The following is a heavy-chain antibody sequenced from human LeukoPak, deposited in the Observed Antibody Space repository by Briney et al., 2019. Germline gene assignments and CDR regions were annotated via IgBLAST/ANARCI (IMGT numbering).Heavy chain of an antibody. Sequence: SQTLSLTCTVSGGSISSDDYYWSWIRQPPGKGLEWIGYIYYSGSTYYNPSLKSRLSISVDTSKDQFSLKLSSVTAADTAVYYCVRAPRDSSTMLDYWGQGTLVTVSS. CDR3: VRAPRDSSTMLDY. V-gene: IGHV4-30-4*01. D-gene: IGHD6-13*01. CDR1: GGSISSDDYY. J-gene: IGHJ4*02. CDR2: IYYSGST.